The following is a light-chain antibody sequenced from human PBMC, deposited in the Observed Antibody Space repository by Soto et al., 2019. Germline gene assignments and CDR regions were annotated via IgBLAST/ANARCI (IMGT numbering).Light chain of an antibody. V-gene: IGKV1-5*01. CDR1: QNTRDW. CDR2: DVS. Sequence: DTQMTQSPSSVSASVGDKLTITCRASQNTRDWVAWYQQKPGQAPKLLIYDVSKLFTGVPSRFSGSGSGTEFTLTISSLQPDDFPTYYCQQYKSDSRTVGQGTNMEI. CDR3: QQYKSDSRT. J-gene: IGKJ1*01.